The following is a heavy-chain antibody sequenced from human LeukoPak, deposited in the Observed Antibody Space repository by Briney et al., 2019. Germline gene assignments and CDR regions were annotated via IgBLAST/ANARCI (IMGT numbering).Heavy chain of an antibody. Sequence: GGSLRLSCAASGFTFSSYAMSWVRLAPGKGLEWVSAISGSGGSTYYADSVKGRFTISRDNSKNTLYLQMNSLRAEDTAVYYCAKQGAMVYYYYMDVWGKGTTVTVSS. CDR3: AKQGAMVYYYYMDV. J-gene: IGHJ6*03. D-gene: IGHD5-18*01. CDR1: GFTFSSYA. CDR2: ISGSGGST. V-gene: IGHV3-23*01.